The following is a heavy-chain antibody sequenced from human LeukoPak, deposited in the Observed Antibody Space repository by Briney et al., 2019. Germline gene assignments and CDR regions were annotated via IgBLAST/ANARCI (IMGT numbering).Heavy chain of an antibody. CDR2: INHSGST. CDR3: AREGSIAGHAFDI. D-gene: IGHD6-13*01. Sequence: SETLSLTCAVYGGSFSGYYWSWIRQPPGKGLEWIGEINHSGSTNYNPSLESRVTISVDTSKNQFSLKLSSVTAADTAVYYCAREGSIAGHAFDIWGQGTMVTVSS. CDR1: GGSFSGYY. J-gene: IGHJ3*02. V-gene: IGHV4-34*01.